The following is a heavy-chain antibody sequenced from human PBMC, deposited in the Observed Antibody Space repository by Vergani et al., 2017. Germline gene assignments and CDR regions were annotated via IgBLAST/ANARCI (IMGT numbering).Heavy chain of an antibody. Sequence: QVQLVQSGSELKKPGASVKVSCKASGYTFTSYAMNWVRQAPGQGLEWMGWINTNTGNPTYAQGFTGRFVFSLDTSVSTAYQQISSLKAEDTAVYYCARAGDFDWPLLRYWFDPWGQGTLVTVSS. D-gene: IGHD3-9*01. CDR1: GYTFTSYA. CDR3: ARAGDFDWPLLRYWFDP. J-gene: IGHJ5*02. CDR2: INTNTGNP. V-gene: IGHV7-4-1*02.